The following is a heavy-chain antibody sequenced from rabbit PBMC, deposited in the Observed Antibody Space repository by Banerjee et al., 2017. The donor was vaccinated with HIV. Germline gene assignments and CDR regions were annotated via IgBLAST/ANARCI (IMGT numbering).Heavy chain of an antibody. CDR3: ARDYAGYIGYGYYFNL. Sequence: QEQLVESGGGLVKPEGSLTLTCKASGIDFSSYYYMCWVRQAPGKGLEWIACIGTNSGITWYASWVNGRFTISRSTSLSTVDLKMTSLTAADTATYFCARDYAGYIGYGYYFNLWGPGTLVTDS. CDR1: GIDFSSYYY. V-gene: IGHV1S43*01. D-gene: IGHD7-1*01. CDR2: IGTNSGIT. J-gene: IGHJ4*01.